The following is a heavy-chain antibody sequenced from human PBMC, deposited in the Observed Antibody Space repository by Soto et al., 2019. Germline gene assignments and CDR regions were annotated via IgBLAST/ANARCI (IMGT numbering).Heavy chain of an antibody. CDR3: ARGVAGHYDILTGYYEGNWFDP. Sequence: QVQLVESGGGVVQPGRSLRLSCAASGFTFSSYGMHWVRQAPGKGLEWVAVIWYDGSNKYYADSVKGRFTISRDNSRTXXYXQXXSLRAEDTAVYYCARGVAGHYDILTGYYEGNWFDPWGQGTLVTVSS. CDR1: GFTFSSYG. CDR2: IWYDGSNK. D-gene: IGHD3-9*01. V-gene: IGHV3-33*01. J-gene: IGHJ5*02.